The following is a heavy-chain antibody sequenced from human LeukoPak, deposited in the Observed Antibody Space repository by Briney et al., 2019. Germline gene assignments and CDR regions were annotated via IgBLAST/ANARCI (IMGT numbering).Heavy chain of an antibody. CDR1: GGSISSSSYY. D-gene: IGHD3-22*01. V-gene: IGHV4-39*01. CDR2: IYYSGST. J-gene: IGHJ5*02. Sequence: SETLSLTCTVSGGSISSSSYYWGWIRQPPGKGLEWIVSIYYSGSTYYNPSLKRRVTISVDTSKNQFSLKLSSVTGADTAVYYCARLSGRYYYDSSGYYDPNWFDPWGQGTLVTVSS. CDR3: ARLSGRYYYDSSGYYDPNWFDP.